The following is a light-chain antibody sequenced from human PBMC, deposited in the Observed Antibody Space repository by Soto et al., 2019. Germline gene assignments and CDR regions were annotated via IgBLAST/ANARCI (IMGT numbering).Light chain of an antibody. CDR3: CSYAGRNSV. Sequence: QSALTQPPSASGSPGQSVTISCTVTSSDIDTYNYVSWYQQHPGKAPKLMLYEVSKRPSGVPDRFSGARSGNTASLTVSGLQAEDEADYYCCSYAGRNSVFGGGTKVTVL. V-gene: IGLV2-8*01. J-gene: IGLJ2*01. CDR1: SSDIDTYNY. CDR2: EVS.